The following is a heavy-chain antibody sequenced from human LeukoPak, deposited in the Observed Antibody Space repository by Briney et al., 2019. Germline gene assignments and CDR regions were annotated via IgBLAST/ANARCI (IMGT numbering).Heavy chain of an antibody. CDR3: AKGVNESSGSTFDY. Sequence: GGSLRLSCAAPGFTFDDYAMHSVRQAPGKGLEWVSGISWNSGSIGYVDSVKGRFTISRDNAKNSQYLQMNRLRAEDTALYYFAKGVNESSGSTFDYWGQGTLVTVSS. D-gene: IGHD3-22*01. J-gene: IGHJ4*02. V-gene: IGHV3-9*01. CDR1: GFTFDDYA. CDR2: ISWNSGSI.